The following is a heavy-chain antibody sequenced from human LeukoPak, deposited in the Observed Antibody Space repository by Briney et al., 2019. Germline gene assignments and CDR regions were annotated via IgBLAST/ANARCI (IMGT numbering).Heavy chain of an antibody. Sequence: GGSLRLSCAASGFSFSDHYMDWVRQAPGKGLEWVGRSRNKVNSFTTVYAASVKGRFTLSRDDSKNSLYLQMNNLKTEDTAVYYCVRGSQEGTAFDYWGQGTLVTVSS. CDR3: VRGSQEGTAFDY. V-gene: IGHV3-72*01. J-gene: IGHJ4*02. CDR1: GFSFSDHY. D-gene: IGHD3-10*01. CDR2: SRNKVNSFTT.